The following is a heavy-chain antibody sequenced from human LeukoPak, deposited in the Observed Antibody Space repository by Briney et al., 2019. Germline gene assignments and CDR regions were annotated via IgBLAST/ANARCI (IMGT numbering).Heavy chain of an antibody. Sequence: SETLSLTCTVSGGSISSYYWSWIRQPPGKGLEWIGYIYYSGSTNYNPSPKSRVTVSVDTSKNQFSLKLSFVTAADTAVYYCARARHSSGYYWDYWGQGTLVTVSS. CDR1: GGSISSYY. J-gene: IGHJ4*02. D-gene: IGHD3-22*01. CDR3: ARARHSSGYYWDY. CDR2: IYYSGST. V-gene: IGHV4-59*01.